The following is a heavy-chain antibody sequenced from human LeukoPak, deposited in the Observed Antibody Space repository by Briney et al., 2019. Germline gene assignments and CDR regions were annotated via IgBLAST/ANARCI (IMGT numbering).Heavy chain of an antibody. CDR3: TREGAAEAKNFDY. D-gene: IGHD6-13*01. J-gene: IGHJ4*02. V-gene: IGHV1-46*01. CDR1: GYTFTNYL. Sequence: GASVKVSCKTSGYTFTNYLIHWVRQAPGLGHEWMGIINPRRGSTRYAQKFQDRVVVTRDTPTSTVYMELSSLRSDVTAVYYCTREGAAEAKNFDYWGQGTLVTVSS. CDR2: INPRRGST.